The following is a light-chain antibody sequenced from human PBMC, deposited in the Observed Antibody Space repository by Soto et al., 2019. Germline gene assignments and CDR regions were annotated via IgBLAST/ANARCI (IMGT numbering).Light chain of an antibody. CDR1: SSNIGTNY. V-gene: IGLV1-51*02. CDR2: ENN. Sequence: QSVLTQPPSVSASPGQKVTISCSGSSSNIGTNYFFWYQQLPATAPKLLIYENNERPSGIPDRFSGSKSGTSATLDITGLQTGDEANYSCGTWDTSLSAVVFGGGTKLTVL. CDR3: GTWDTSLSAVV. J-gene: IGLJ2*01.